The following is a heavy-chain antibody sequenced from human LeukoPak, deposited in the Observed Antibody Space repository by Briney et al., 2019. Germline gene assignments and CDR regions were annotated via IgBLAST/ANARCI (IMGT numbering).Heavy chain of an antibody. D-gene: IGHD1-20*01. J-gene: IGHJ4*02. CDR2: ISYDGSNK. CDR1: GFTFSSYE. V-gene: IGHV3-30-3*01. Sequence: PGGSLRLSCAASGFTFSSYEMNWVRQAPGKGLEWVAVISYDGSNKYYADSVKGRFTISRDNSKNTLYLQMNSLRAEDTAVYYCARAITGPLYYYFDYWGQGTLVTVSS. CDR3: ARAITGPLYYYFDY.